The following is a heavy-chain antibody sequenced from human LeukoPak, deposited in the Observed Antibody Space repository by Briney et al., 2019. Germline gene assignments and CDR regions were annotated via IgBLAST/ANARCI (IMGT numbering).Heavy chain of an antibody. J-gene: IGHJ4*02. CDR1: EFTVSVNY. CDR3: AKDLGSSSSVSDYFDS. V-gene: IGHV3-23*01. Sequence: GGSLRLSCAASEFTVSVNYMSWVRQAPGKGLEWVSGISGGGGSTYYADSVKGRFTISRDNSKNTLYLQMNSLRAEDTAIYYCAKDLGSSSSVSDYFDSWGQGTLVTVSS. D-gene: IGHD6-6*01. CDR2: ISGGGGST.